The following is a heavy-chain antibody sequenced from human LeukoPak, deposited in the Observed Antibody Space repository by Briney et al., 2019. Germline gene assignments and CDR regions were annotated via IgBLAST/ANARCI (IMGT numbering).Heavy chain of an antibody. D-gene: IGHD3-16*01. J-gene: IGHJ3*02. CDR2: IYYSGST. CDR1: GGSISSYY. CDR3: ARRGTYGVKAFDI. V-gene: IGHV4-59*01. Sequence: SETLSLTCAVSGGSISSYYWSWIRQPPGKGLEWIGYIYYSGSTNYNPSLKSRVTISVDTSKNQFSLKLSSVTAADTAVYYCARRGTYGVKAFDIWGQGTMVTVSS.